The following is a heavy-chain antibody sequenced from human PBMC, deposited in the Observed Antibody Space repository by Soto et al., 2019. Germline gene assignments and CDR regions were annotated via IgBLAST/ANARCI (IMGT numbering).Heavy chain of an antibody. V-gene: IGHV4-30-4*01. CDR1: GGSISSGDYY. J-gene: IGHJ4*02. D-gene: IGHD1-26*01. CDR2: IYNSGST. Sequence: SETLSLTCTVSGGSISSGDYYWSWIRQPPGKGLEWIGYIYNSGSTHYNPSLKSRVTMSEDTSKNQISLKLSSVTAADTAVYYCARVRPVGATTIDYWGQGTMVTVSS. CDR3: ARVRPVGATTIDY.